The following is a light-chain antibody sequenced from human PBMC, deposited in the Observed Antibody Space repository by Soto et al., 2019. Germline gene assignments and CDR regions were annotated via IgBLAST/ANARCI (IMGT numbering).Light chain of an antibody. CDR1: QGISKY. CDR3: LQHTSYPWT. V-gene: IGKV1-17*03. J-gene: IGKJ1*01. CDR2: AAS. Sequence: DIQMTHSPSAKSASVGDRVTITCRASQGISKYLAWFQQKPGKVPKRLIYAASSLQSGVPARFSGSGSGTEFTLTISSLQPEDFGTYYCLQHTSYPWTFGQGTQGGYQ.